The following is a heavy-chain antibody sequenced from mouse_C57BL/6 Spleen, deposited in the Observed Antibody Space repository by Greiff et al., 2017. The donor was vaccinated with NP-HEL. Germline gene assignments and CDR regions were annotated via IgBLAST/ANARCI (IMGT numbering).Heavy chain of an antibody. Sequence: QLQQPGAELVKPGASVKMSCKASGYTFTSYWITWVKQRPGQGLEWIGDIYPGSGSTNYNEKFKSKATLTVDTSTSTAYMQLSRLTSEDSAVYYCARLSGFFSYAYAMDYWGQGTSVTVSS. J-gene: IGHJ4*01. CDR3: ARLSGFFSYAYAMDY. D-gene: IGHD1-1*01. CDR2: IYPGSGST. V-gene: IGHV1-55*01. CDR1: GYTFTSYW.